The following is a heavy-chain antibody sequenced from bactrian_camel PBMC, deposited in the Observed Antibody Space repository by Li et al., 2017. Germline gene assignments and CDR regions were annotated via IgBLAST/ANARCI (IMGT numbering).Heavy chain of an antibody. J-gene: IGHJ6*01. CDR3: AASLASENWCYENGAAAFTT. D-gene: IGHD1*01. CDR1: GYISSRDC. V-gene: IGHV3S1*01. Sequence: HVQLVESGGGSVETGGSLRISCAAQGYISSRDCMAWFRQAPGKEREEVARLYTALGSTWYAESVKGRFRISDNAQNTMYLQMNMLETEDAAMYYCAASLASENWCYENGAAAFTTWGQGTQVTVS. CDR2: LYTALGST.